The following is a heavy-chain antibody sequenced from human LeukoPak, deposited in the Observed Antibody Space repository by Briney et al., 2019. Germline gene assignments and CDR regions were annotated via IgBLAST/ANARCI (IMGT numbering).Heavy chain of an antibody. J-gene: IGHJ4*02. CDR2: IYYSGST. V-gene: IGHV4-39*01. CDR1: GGSISSSSYY. Sequence: ASETLSLTCTVSGGSISSSSYYWGWIRQPPGKGLEWIGSIYYSGSTYYNPSLKSRVTISVDTSKNQFSLKLSSVTAADTAVYYCASSVAWLVTVDYWGQGTLVTVSS. D-gene: IGHD6-19*01. CDR3: ASSVAWLVTVDY.